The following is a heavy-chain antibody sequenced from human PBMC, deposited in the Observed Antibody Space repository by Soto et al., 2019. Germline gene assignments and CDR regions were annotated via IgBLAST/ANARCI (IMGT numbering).Heavy chain of an antibody. CDR1: GGTFSSYA. J-gene: IGHJ6*02. V-gene: IGHV1-69*12. D-gene: IGHD2-2*01. CDR2: IIPIFGTA. Sequence: QVQLVQSGAEVKKPGSSVKVSCKASGGTFSSYAISWVRQAPGQGLEWMGGIIPIFGTANYAQKFQGRVTITADESTRTAYMELSRLSSEDTAVYYCASPGGDCISTSWYPRNYYYVMDVWGQGTTVTVSS. CDR3: ASPGGDCISTSWYPRNYYYVMDV.